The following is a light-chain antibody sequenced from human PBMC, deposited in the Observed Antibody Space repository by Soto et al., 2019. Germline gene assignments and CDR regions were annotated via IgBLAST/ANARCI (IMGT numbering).Light chain of an antibody. CDR3: QQYYSVPFT. J-gene: IGKJ5*01. V-gene: IGKV4-1*01. CDR2: WAS. Sequence: DIVMTQSPDSLAVSLGERATINCKSSRSVLYSSNNKNYLAWYQQKPGQPPKLLIYWASTRESGVPDRFSGGGSGTDFTLTISSLQAEDVASYYCQQYYSVPFTFGQGTRLEIK. CDR1: RSVLYSSNNKNY.